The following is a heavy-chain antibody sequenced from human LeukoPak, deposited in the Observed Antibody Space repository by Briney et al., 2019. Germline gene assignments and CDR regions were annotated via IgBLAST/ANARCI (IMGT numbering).Heavy chain of an antibody. Sequence: SETLSLTCTVSGGSISSGDYYWSWIRQPPGKGLEWIGYIYYSGSTNYNPSLKSRVTISVDTSKNQFSLKLSSVTAADTAVYYCARAPYCSSTSCPENNWFDPWGQGTLVTVSS. V-gene: IGHV4-30-4*08. D-gene: IGHD2-2*01. CDR3: ARAPYCSSTSCPENNWFDP. J-gene: IGHJ5*02. CDR1: GGSISSGDYY. CDR2: IYYSGST.